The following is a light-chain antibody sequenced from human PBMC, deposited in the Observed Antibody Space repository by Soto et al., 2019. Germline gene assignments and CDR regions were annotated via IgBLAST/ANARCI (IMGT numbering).Light chain of an antibody. CDR3: QQYNTYSWT. CDR2: DAS. V-gene: IGKV1-5*01. J-gene: IGKJ1*01. CDR1: RSISVW. Sequence: DIQMTQAPSTLSASVGDSVTITRRPSRSISVWLAWYQQTPGKAPKVXISDASSLESGIPSRFSGRGAGTECTRTISSLHPDDVATDDCQQYNTYSWTFGQGTKVDIK.